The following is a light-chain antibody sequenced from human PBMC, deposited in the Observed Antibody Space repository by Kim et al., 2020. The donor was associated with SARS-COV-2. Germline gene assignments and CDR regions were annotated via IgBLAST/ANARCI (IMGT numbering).Light chain of an antibody. Sequence: QPVLTQSPSASASLGASVKLTCTLSSGHNNYAIAWHQQQPEKGPRYLMKLNSDCSHSKGDGIPDRFSGSSSGAERYLTISSLQSEDEADYYCQTWDTGIRVFGGGTKLTVL. CDR3: QTWDTGIRV. V-gene: IGLV4-69*01. CDR2: LNSDCSH. J-gene: IGLJ3*02. CDR1: SGHNNYA.